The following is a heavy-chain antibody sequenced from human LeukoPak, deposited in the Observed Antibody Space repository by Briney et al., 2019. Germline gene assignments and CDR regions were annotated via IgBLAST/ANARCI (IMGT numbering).Heavy chain of an antibody. CDR3: ARLGIGVVPSAMLGDYYFDY. J-gene: IGHJ4*02. Sequence: SETLSLTCTVSGGSISSYYWSWVRQPPGKGLEWVGYIYYSGSTNYNPSLKSRVNISVDTSKKQFPLKLPSVTAADTAVYYCARLGIGVVPSAMLGDYYFDYWGQGTLVTVSS. V-gene: IGHV4-59*08. CDR1: GGSISSYY. D-gene: IGHD2-2*01. CDR2: IYYSGST.